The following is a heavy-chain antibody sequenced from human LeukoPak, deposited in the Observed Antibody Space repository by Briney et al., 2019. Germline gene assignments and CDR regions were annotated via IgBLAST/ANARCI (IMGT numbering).Heavy chain of an antibody. Sequence: PLETLSLTCAVYGGSFSGYYWSWIRQPPGKGLEWIGEINHSGSTNYNPSLKSRVTISVDTSKNQFSLKLSSVTAADTAVYYCARRNWNAFDYWGQGTLVTVSS. V-gene: IGHV4-34*01. D-gene: IGHD1-1*01. CDR2: INHSGST. CDR1: GGSFSGYY. J-gene: IGHJ4*02. CDR3: ARRNWNAFDY.